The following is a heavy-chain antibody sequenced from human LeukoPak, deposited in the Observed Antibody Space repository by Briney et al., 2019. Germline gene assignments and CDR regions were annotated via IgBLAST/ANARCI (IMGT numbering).Heavy chain of an antibody. CDR3: AKPGIIGLGWAQFDY. D-gene: IGHD3-10*01. Sequence: PGGSLRLSCVTSGFTFSRFGMTWVRQPPGKGLEWVASFDGNADGTYYADSVKGRCTISRDNSKNTLYLQMNSLRAEDTAIYYCAKPGIIGLGWAQFDYWGQGSLVTVSS. J-gene: IGHJ4*02. V-gene: IGHV3-23*01. CDR2: FDGNADGT. CDR1: GFTFSRFG.